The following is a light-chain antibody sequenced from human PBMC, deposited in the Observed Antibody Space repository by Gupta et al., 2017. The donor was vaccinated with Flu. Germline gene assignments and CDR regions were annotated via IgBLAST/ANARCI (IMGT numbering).Light chain of an antibody. CDR2: EIF. Sequence: DIVMTQPPLFLSFIPGKPASISCRSSQSLLRRDGKTYMYWYLQKPGKAPRLLIYEIFNRFSGVPDRFSGSGSETDFTLKISRVETEDAGVYYCMQSLKLPLYTFGQGTKLEIK. CDR3: MQSLKLPLYT. J-gene: IGKJ2*01. CDR1: QSLLRRDGKTY. V-gene: IGKV2D-29*01.